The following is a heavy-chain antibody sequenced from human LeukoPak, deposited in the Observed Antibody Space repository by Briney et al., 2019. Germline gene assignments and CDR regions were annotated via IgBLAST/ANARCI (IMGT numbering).Heavy chain of an antibody. J-gene: IGHJ4*02. CDR2: IYHSGST. V-gene: IGHV4-30-2*01. D-gene: IGHD3-9*01. Sequence: SETLSLTCAVSGGSISSGGYSWRWIRQPPGKGLEWIGYIYHSGSTYYNPSLKSRVTISVDRSKNQFSLKLSSVTAADTAVYYCARAGAGYYGFDYWGQGTLVTVSS. CDR3: ARAGAGYYGFDY. CDR1: GGSISSGGYS.